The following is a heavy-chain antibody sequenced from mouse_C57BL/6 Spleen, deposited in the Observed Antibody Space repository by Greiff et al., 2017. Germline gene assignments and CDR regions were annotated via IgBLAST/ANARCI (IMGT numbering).Heavy chain of an antibody. Sequence: QVQLKESGPGLVQPSQSLSITCTVSGFSLTSYGVHWVRQSPGKGLEWLGVIWSGGSTDYNAAFISRLSISKDNSKSQVFFKMNSLQADDTAIYYCATKSLVSWYFDVWGTGTTVTVSS. CDR1: GFSLTSYG. CDR2: IWSGGST. V-gene: IGHV2-2*01. D-gene: IGHD1-2*01. CDR3: ATKSLVSWYFDV. J-gene: IGHJ1*03.